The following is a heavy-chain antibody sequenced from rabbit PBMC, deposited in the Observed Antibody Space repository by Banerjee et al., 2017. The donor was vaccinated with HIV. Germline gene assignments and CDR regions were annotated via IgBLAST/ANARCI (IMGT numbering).Heavy chain of an antibody. V-gene: IGHV1S45*01. D-gene: IGHD6-1*01. CDR2: IGTSSGNT. CDR1: GFSFSSGYY. Sequence: QEQLEESGGDLVKPGASLTLTCTASGFSFSSGYYMCWVRQAPGKGLEWIGCIGTSSGNTYYATWVNGRFTISKTSSTTVTLQMTSLTGADTATYFCARAGIGDNAYMELWGPGTLVTVS. CDR3: ARAGIGDNAYMEL. J-gene: IGHJ6*01.